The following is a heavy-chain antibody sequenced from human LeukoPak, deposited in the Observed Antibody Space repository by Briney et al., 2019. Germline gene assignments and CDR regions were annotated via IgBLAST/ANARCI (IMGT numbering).Heavy chain of an antibody. J-gene: IGHJ3*02. V-gene: IGHV3-9*01. CDR3: ARDGAAAGLDAFDI. CDR1: GFTFDDYA. Sequence: GGSLRLSCAASGFTFDDYAMHWVRQAPGKGLEWVSGISWNSGSIGYVDSVKGRFTISRDNAKNSLYLQMNSLRAEDTAVYYCARDGAAAGLDAFDIWGQGTMVTVSS. CDR2: ISWNSGSI. D-gene: IGHD6-13*01.